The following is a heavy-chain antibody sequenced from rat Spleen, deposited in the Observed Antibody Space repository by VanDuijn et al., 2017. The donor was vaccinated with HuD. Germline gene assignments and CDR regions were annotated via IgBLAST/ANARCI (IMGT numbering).Heavy chain of an antibody. V-gene: IGHV5-29*01. CDR2: ISSDGSST. CDR1: GFTFSDCY. D-gene: IGHD2-7*01. Sequence: EVQLVESDGGLVQPGRSLKLSCATSGFTFSDCYMAWVRQAPTKGLEWVATISSDGSSTYYRDSVKGRFTVSRNNAKTTLYLEMDSLRSEDTATYYCARQGYLRDWYFDFWGPGTMVTVSS. J-gene: IGHJ1*01. CDR3: ARQGYLRDWYFDF.